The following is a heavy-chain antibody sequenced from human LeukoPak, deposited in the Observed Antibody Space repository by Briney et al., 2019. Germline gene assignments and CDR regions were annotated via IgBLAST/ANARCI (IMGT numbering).Heavy chain of an antibody. J-gene: IGHJ4*02. CDR3: ARVLNIAAAGGVLGY. CDR2: IYPNSGGT. D-gene: IGHD6-13*01. CDR1: GDTFTGYC. Sequence: ASVKVSCKTYGDTFTGYCMHWVRQAPGQGLEWMGWIYPNSGGTNYAQKFQGRVTMTRDTSISTAYMELSRLKSDDTAVYYCARVLNIAAAGGVLGYWGQGTLVTVSS. V-gene: IGHV1-2*02.